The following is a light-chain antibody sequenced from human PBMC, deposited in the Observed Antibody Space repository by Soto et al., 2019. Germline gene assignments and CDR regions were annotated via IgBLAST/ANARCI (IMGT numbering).Light chain of an antibody. V-gene: IGLV3-1*01. CDR1: KLGDKY. CDR2: QDT. J-gene: IGLJ1*01. Sequence: SYELTQPPSLSVSPGQTGSISCSGDKLGDKYACWYQKKPGQSPVLVIYQDTKRPSGIPERFSGSNSGNTATLTISGTQAMDEADYYCQAWDSSTASYVFGTGTQLTVL. CDR3: QAWDSSTASYV.